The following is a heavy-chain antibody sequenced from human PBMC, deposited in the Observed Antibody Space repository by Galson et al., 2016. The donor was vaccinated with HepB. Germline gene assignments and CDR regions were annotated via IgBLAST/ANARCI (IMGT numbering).Heavy chain of an antibody. CDR3: VHCTGGSCYPTGIDF. D-gene: IGHD2-15*01. Sequence: SLSLSCAASGFTFSSFAMTWVRQTPGKGLEWVSSISGSGSATFYADSVKGRFTISRDNSDNTLYLQMTSLKVDDTAIDYCVHCTGGSCYPTGIDFWGQGTLVTVSS. CDR2: ISGSGSAT. J-gene: IGHJ4*02. CDR1: GFTFSSFA. V-gene: IGHV3-23*01.